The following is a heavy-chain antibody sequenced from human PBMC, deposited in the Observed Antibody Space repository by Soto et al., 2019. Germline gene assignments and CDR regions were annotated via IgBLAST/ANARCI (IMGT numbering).Heavy chain of an antibody. Sequence: QVQLQESGPGLVKPSQTLSLTCTVSGGSISSGGYYWSWIRQHPGKGLEWIGYIYYSGSTYYNPSLNSRITISVDTSKNQFSLKLSSVTAADTAVYYCARRTPRSPHFDYWGQGTLVTVSS. CDR1: GGSISSGGYY. CDR3: ARRTPRSPHFDY. J-gene: IGHJ4*02. CDR2: IYYSGST. V-gene: IGHV4-31*03.